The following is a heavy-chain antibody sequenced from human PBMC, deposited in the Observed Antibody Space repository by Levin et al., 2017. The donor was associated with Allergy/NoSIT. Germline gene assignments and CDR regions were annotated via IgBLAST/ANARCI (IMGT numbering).Heavy chain of an antibody. D-gene: IGHD3-10*01. CDR2: ISSSVSTK. J-gene: IGHJ2*01. CDR3: ARDGGLGWYFDL. V-gene: IGHV3-11*01. Sequence: GESLKISCAASGFTFSDHYMSWIRQAPGKGLEWVSYISSSVSTKYYADSVKGRFTISRDNAKNSLYLQMNSLRAEDTAVYYCARDGGLGWYFDLWGRGTLVTVSS. CDR1: GFTFSDHY.